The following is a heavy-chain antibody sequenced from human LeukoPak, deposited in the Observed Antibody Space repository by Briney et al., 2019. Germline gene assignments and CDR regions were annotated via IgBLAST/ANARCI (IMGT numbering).Heavy chain of an antibody. CDR2: INPSGGST. CDR1: GYTFTSDH. D-gene: IGHD4-23*01. Sequence: ASVKVSCKASGYTFTSDHMHWVRQAPGQGLEWMGTINPSGGSTSYAQKFQGRVTMTRDTSTSTVYMELSSLRSEDTAVYYCARVKGYGGMRGAFDIWGQGTMVTVSS. J-gene: IGHJ3*02. V-gene: IGHV1-46*01. CDR3: ARVKGYGGMRGAFDI.